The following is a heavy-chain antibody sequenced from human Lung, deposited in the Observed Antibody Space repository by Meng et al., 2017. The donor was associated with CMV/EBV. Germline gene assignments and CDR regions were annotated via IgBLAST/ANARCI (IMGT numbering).Heavy chain of an antibody. V-gene: IGHV3-48*03. CDR1: GFNFNIFE. CDR2: INDASNNK. Sequence: GGSXRLXCAASGFNFNIFEMNWVRQTPGKGLEWISYINDASNNKYYADSVKGRFTISRDNAQKSLFLQMNTLRVEDTAIYYCARTPRGYSHGYSALYFDSWXQGTLVTVSS. D-gene: IGHD5-18*01. J-gene: IGHJ4*02. CDR3: ARTPRGYSHGYSALYFDS.